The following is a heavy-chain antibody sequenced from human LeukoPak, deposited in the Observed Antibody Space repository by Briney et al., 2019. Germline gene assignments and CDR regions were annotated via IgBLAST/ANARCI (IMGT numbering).Heavy chain of an antibody. CDR1: GGSISSYY. Sequence: LETLSLTCTVSGGSISSYYWSWIRQPPGKGLEWIGYIYYSGSINYNPSLKSRVTISVDTSKNQFSLKLSSVTAADTAVYYCARGGNNFDYWGQGTLVTVSS. D-gene: IGHD1/OR15-1a*01. CDR2: IYYSGSI. J-gene: IGHJ4*02. V-gene: IGHV4-59*01. CDR3: ARGGNNFDY.